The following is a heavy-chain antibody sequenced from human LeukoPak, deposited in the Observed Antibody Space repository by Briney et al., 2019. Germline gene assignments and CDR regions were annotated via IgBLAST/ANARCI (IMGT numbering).Heavy chain of an antibody. CDR2: INPSGGST. CDR1: GYTFTSYY. CDR3: ARAMVRGAPYYFDY. V-gene: IGHV1-46*01. J-gene: IGHJ4*02. D-gene: IGHD3-10*01. Sequence: ASVKVSCKASGYTFTSYYMHWVRQAPGQGLXXXXIINPSGGSTSYAQKFQGRVTMTRDTSTSTVYMELSSLRSEDTAVYYCARAMVRGAPYYFDYWGQGTLVTVSS.